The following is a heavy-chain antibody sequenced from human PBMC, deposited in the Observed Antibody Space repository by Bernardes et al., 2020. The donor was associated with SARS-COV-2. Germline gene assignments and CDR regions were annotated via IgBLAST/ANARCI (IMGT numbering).Heavy chain of an antibody. CDR1: GGTFSSYA. J-gene: IGHJ4*02. CDR3: ARGTGASETYFDY. Sequence: SVKVSCKASGGTFSSYAIGWVRQAPGQRLAWMGVNIPILGTRNYAQKFQGRLTIPADQSTSTAYMELSSLTSEDTAMYYCARGTGASETYFDYWGQGTLVTVSS. V-gene: IGHV1-69*10. CDR2: NIPILGTR. D-gene: IGHD1-26*01.